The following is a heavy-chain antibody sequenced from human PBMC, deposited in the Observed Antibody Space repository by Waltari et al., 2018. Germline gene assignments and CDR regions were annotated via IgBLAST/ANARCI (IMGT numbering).Heavy chain of an antibody. CDR1: GGSFSGYYW. J-gene: IGHJ6*02. V-gene: IGHV2-26*01. CDR2: IFSNDEK. D-gene: IGHD3-3*01. Sequence: QWGAGLLKPSETLSLTCAVYGGSFSGYYWSWIRQPPGKALEWLAHIFSNDEKSYSTSLKSRLTISKDTSKSQVVLTMTNMDPVDTATYYCARIPPGYYDLWSGYYKGNYYYYGMDVWGQGTTVTVSS. CDR3: ARIPPGYYDLWSGYYKGNYYYYGMDV.